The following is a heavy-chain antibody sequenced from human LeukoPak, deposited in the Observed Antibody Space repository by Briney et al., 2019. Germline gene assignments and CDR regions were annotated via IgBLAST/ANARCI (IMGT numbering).Heavy chain of an antibody. CDR1: GGSISTNSYS. CDR2: LYYNGNS. CDR3: ARVYSSGWYQWFDP. J-gene: IGHJ5*02. D-gene: IGHD6-19*01. Sequence: SETLSLTCTVSGGSISTNSYSWGWLRQPPGKGLEWIGTLYYNGNSYYTPSLERRVAITADTSKNQFPLKLNSVTAADTAIYHCARVYSSGWYQWFDPWGQGILVTVSS. V-gene: IGHV4-39*06.